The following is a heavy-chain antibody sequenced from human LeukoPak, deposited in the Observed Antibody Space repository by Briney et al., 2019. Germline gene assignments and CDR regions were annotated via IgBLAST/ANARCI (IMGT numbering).Heavy chain of an antibody. D-gene: IGHD3-3*01. Sequence: GGSLRLSCAASGFMFSSNWMSWVRQAPGKGLEWVANIKQDGSEKYYVDSVKGRFTISRDNAKNSLYLQMNSLRAEDTAVYYCASLRFLEWLLPSGFDYWGQGTLVTVSS. CDR1: GFMFSSNW. J-gene: IGHJ4*02. CDR3: ASLRFLEWLLPSGFDY. CDR2: IKQDGSEK. V-gene: IGHV3-7*03.